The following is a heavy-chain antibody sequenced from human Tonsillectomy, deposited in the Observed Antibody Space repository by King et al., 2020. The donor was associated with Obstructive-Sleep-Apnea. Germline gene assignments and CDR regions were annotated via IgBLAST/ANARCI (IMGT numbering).Heavy chain of an antibody. V-gene: IGHV3-11*06. Sequence: QLVQSGGGLVKPGGSLRLSCAASGFTFSDYYMSWIRQAPGKGLEWVSYISSSSSYTNYADSVKGRVTISRDNAKNSLYLQMNSLRAEDTAVYYCARALGYCSSTSCYADYWGQGTLVTVSS. J-gene: IGHJ4*02. CDR1: GFTFSDYY. D-gene: IGHD2-2*01. CDR2: ISSSSSYT. CDR3: ARALGYCSSTSCYADY.